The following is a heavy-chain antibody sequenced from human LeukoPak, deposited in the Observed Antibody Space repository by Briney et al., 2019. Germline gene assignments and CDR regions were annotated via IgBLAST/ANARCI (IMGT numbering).Heavy chain of an antibody. CDR3: ARRYCSGGSCYSSFDY. CDR1: GGSFSNYF. V-gene: IGHV4-34*01. D-gene: IGHD2-15*01. J-gene: IGHJ4*02. CDR2: INHSGNT. Sequence: SETLSLTCALYGGSFSNYFWFWIRQSPGKGLEWIGEINHSGNTNYNPSLKSRVTISVDTSKNRFSLKLSSVTAADTAVYYCARRYCSGGSCYSSFDYWGQGTLVTVSS.